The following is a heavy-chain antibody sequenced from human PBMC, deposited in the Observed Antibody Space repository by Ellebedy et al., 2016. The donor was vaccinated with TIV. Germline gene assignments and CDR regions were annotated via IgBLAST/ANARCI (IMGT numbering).Heavy chain of an antibody. CDR2: IWFDGGSK. CDR3: ARDGAFDSGGYLDY. J-gene: IGHJ4*02. Sequence: GESLKISCAASGFTFSSYGMHWVRQAPGKGLEWMAVIWFDGGSKFYADSVKGRFTISRDNSKNTLYLQMNSLRAEDTGVYYCARDGAFDSGGYLDYWGQGTLVTVSS. D-gene: IGHD3-22*01. V-gene: IGHV3-33*08. CDR1: GFTFSSYG.